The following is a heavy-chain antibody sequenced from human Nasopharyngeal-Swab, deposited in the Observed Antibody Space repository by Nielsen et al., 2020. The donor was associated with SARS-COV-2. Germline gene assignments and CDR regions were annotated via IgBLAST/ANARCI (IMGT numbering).Heavy chain of an antibody. CDR3: ARGSHSSGWYRYYYYMDV. V-gene: IGHV4-39*07. CDR1: GDSFSSSNSY. CDR2: INYSGST. Sequence: SETLSLTCNVSGDSFSSSNSYWGWNRQPPGKGLEWIGTINYSGSTYYNPSLRSRVTISVDTSKNQFSLKLSSVTAADTAVYYCARGSHSSGWYRYYYYMDVWGKGTTVTVSS. D-gene: IGHD6-19*01. J-gene: IGHJ6*03.